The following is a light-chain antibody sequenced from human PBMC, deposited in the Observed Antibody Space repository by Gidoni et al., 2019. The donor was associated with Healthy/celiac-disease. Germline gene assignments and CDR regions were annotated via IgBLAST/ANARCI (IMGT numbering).Light chain of an antibody. CDR1: QRVSSSY. Sequence: EIVLTQSPGTLSLSPGERATLSCRASQRVSSSYLAWYQQKPGQAPRLLIYGASSRATGIPDRFSGSGSGTDFTLTISRLEPEDFAVYYCQQYGSSPQCSFGQGTKLEIK. V-gene: IGKV3-20*01. J-gene: IGKJ2*04. CDR3: QQYGSSPQCS. CDR2: GAS.